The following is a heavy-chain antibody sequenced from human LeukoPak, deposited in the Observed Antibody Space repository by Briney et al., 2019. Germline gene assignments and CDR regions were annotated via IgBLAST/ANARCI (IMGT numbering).Heavy chain of an antibody. CDR3: ARSSFGVVIGFDY. J-gene: IGHJ4*02. CDR2: IYHSGST. CDR1: GGSISSGGYS. D-gene: IGHD3-3*01. Sequence: SQTLSLTCAVSGGSISSGGYSWSWIRQPPGKGLEWIGYIYHSGSTYYNPSLKSRVTISVDRSKNQFSLKLSSVTAADTAVYYCARSSFGVVIGFDYWGQGTLVTVSS. V-gene: IGHV4-30-2*01.